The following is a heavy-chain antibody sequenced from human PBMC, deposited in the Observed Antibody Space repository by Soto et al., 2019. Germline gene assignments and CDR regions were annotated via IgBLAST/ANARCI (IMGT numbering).Heavy chain of an antibody. D-gene: IGHD3-10*01. J-gene: IGHJ5*02. Sequence: SVKVSCKASGYTFTGYFMHWVRQAPVQGLEWMGWINPYSGGADYAQSFQGRVTMTRDTSISTVYMELSRLRFDDTAVYYCARVIRGAYYNSPLDTWGQGTVVNVS. CDR1: GYTFTGYF. CDR3: ARVIRGAYYNSPLDT. V-gene: IGHV1-2*02. CDR2: INPYSGGA.